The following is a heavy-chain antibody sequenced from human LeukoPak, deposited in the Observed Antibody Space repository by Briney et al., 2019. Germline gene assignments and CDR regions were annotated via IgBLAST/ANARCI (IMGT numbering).Heavy chain of an antibody. CDR3: VSWAGGNSDVASFDY. D-gene: IGHD2-21*01. V-gene: IGHV1-2*02. Sequence: ASVKVSCKASGYIFSDYYIHWVRQAPVGWIPRSGATKFAQKFQGRVTLTRDTSISTAYMELSTLTSDDTAVYYCVSWAGGNSDVASFDYWGQGTLVTVSS. CDR2: IPRSGAT. CDR1: GYIFSDYY. J-gene: IGHJ4*02.